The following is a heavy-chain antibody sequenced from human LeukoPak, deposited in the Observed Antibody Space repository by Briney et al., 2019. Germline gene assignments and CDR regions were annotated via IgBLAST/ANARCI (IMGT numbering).Heavy chain of an antibody. D-gene: IGHD2-2*01. CDR3: ARDYCSSTSCLFDY. CDR2: INPNSGDT. V-gene: IGHV1-2*06. Sequence: ASVKVSCKASGYTFTGYRMHWVRRAPGQGLEWMGRINPNSGDTNYAQKFQGRATMTRDTSISTAYMELSRLRSDDTAVYYCARDYCSSTSCLFDYWGQGALVTVSS. J-gene: IGHJ4*02. CDR1: GYTFTGYR.